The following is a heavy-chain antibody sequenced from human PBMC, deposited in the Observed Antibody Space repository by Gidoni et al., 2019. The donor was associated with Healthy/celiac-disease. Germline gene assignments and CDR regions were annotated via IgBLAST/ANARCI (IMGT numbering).Heavy chain of an antibody. Sequence: QVQLQQWGAGLLKPSETLSLTCAVYGGSFSGYYWRWIRQPPGKGLEWFGEINHSGSTHYNPSHKSRVTISVDTSKNQCSLKLSSVTAADTAVYYCARGGDGYNHTYWYFELWGRGTLVTVSS. CDR2: INHSGST. J-gene: IGHJ2*01. CDR1: GGSFSGYY. CDR3: ARGGDGYNHTYWYFEL. V-gene: IGHV4-34*01. D-gene: IGHD5-12*01.